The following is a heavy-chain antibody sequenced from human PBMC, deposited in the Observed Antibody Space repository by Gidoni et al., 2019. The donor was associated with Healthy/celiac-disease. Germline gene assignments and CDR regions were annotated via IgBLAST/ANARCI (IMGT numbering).Heavy chain of an antibody. CDR2: ISSSGSTI. CDR3: ARMGYYDSSGYYYNYYYGMDV. CDR1: GFTFSSYE. Sequence: EVQLVESGGGLVQPGGSLILSCAASGFTFSSYEMTWVRQAPGKGLEWVSYISSSGSTIYYADSVKGRFTISRDNAKNSLYLQMNSLRAEDTAVYYCARMGYYDSSGYYYNYYYGMDVWGQGTTVTVSS. V-gene: IGHV3-48*03. D-gene: IGHD3-22*01. J-gene: IGHJ6*02.